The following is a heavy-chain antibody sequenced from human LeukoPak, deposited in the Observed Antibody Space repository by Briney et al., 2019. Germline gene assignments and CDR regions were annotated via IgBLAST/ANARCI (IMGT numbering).Heavy chain of an antibody. D-gene: IGHD2-2*03. CDR3: ARPPSRGYSSSFEY. J-gene: IGHJ4*02. Sequence: GESLKISCKGSGYSFPTYWIAWVRQMPGKGLEWMGIIYPDESNIRYSPSFQGHVTISADKSISTAYLQWSSLKASDTAMYYCARPPSRGYSSSFEYWGKGTLVTVSS. V-gene: IGHV5-51*01. CDR2: IYPDESNI. CDR1: GYSFPTYW.